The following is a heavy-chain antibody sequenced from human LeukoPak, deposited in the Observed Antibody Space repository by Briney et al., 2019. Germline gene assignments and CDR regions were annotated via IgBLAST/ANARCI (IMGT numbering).Heavy chain of an antibody. Sequence: MGRINPNSGGTNYAQKFQGRVTMTRDTSISTAYMELSRLRSDDTAVYYCAVVPAAILSNVYWGQGTLVTVSS. J-gene: IGHJ4*02. CDR3: AVVPAAILSNVY. V-gene: IGHV1-2*06. CDR2: INPNSGGT. D-gene: IGHD2-2*01.